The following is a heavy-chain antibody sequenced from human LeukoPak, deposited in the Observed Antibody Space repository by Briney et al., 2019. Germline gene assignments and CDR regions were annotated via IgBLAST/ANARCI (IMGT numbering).Heavy chain of an antibody. CDR3: ARDLRQLWFRELNY. Sequence: GGSLRLSCAASRFTFSSYAMHWVRQAPGKGLEWVAVISYDGSNKYYEASVKGRFTISRDNSKNTLYLQMNSLRAEDTAVYYCARDLRQLWFRELNYWGQGTLVTVSS. V-gene: IGHV3-30-3*01. D-gene: IGHD3-10*01. CDR2: ISYDGSNK. J-gene: IGHJ4*02. CDR1: RFTFSSYA.